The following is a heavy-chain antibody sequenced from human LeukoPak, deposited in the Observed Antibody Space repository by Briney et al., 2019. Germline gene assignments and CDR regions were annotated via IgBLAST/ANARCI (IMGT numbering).Heavy chain of an antibody. V-gene: IGHV3-30*04. D-gene: IGHD3/OR15-3a*01. Sequence: GGSLRLSCAASGFPFSSYSMHWVRQAPGKGLEWLTLISYHGSNTDYTDSVKGRFTFSRDNSKNTLFLQMNSLRVEDTAIYFCARSPEGLGQGHLDSWGQGTLVTVSS. J-gene: IGHJ4*02. CDR3: ARSPEGLGQGHLDS. CDR1: GFPFSSYS. CDR2: ISYHGSNT.